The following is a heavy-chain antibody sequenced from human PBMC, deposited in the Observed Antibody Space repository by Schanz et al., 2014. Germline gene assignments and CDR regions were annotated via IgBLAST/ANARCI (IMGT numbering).Heavy chain of an antibody. D-gene: IGHD6-19*01. CDR2: ISGSGGST. Sequence: EVQLLESGGGLAQPGGSLRLSCAASGITFRSYGMHWVRQAPGKGLEWVSGISGSGGSTYDADSVKGRFTISRDNPKKTLYLQMNSLRAEDTAVYYCARDHQWLARYYMDVWGKGTTVTVSS. CDR1: GITFRSYG. V-gene: IGHV3-23*01. J-gene: IGHJ6*03. CDR3: ARDHQWLARYYMDV.